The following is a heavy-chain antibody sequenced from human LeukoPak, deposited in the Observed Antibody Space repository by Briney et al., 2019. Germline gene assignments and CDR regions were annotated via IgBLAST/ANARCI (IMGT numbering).Heavy chain of an antibody. Sequence: PSEALSLTCTVSGDSISSYYWSWIRQPPGKGPEWIGYIYHSGGTNYNPSLKSRDTISADTSKDQFSLKLASVTAADTAVYYCATGYSSTWYYFDYWGQGTLVTVSS. CDR3: ATGYSSTWYYFDY. D-gene: IGHD6-13*01. J-gene: IGHJ4*02. V-gene: IGHV4-59*01. CDR2: IYHSGGT. CDR1: GDSISSYY.